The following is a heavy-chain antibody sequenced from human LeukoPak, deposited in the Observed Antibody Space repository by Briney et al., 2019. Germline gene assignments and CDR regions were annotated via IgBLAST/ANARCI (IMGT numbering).Heavy chain of an antibody. V-gene: IGHV4-59*01. CDR2: IYYTGST. CDR1: GGSFSTYY. CDR3: ARGGNYWPQWWFDP. Sequence: SETLSLTCAVYGGSFSTYYWSWIRQPPGKGLEWIGYIYYTGSTSYNPSLKSRVTMSLDASKNQFSLELNSVTPADTAVYYCARGGNYWPQWWFDPWGRGTLVSVSS. D-gene: IGHD1-26*01. J-gene: IGHJ5*02.